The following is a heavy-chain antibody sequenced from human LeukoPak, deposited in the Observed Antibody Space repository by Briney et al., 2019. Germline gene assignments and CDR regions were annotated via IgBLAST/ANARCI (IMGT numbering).Heavy chain of an antibody. CDR2: ISGSGGST. D-gene: IGHD2-15*01. Sequence: GGSLRLSCAASGFTFSSYGMSWVRQAPGKGLEWVSAISGSGGSTYYADSVRGRFTISRDNSRNTLYLQMNSLRAEDTAIYYCAKNGDRGAYCSGGTCYPYYYYYMDVWGKGTTVTISS. CDR3: AKNGDRGAYCSGGTCYPYYYYYMDV. J-gene: IGHJ6*03. CDR1: GFTFSSYG. V-gene: IGHV3-23*01.